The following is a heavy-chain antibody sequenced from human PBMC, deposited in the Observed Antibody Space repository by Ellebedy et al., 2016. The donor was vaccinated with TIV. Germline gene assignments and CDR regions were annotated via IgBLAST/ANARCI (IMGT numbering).Heavy chain of an antibody. CDR2: INPNSGGT. CDR1: GYTFTGYY. CDR3: AFLPGYYYYGMDV. V-gene: IGHV1-2*02. J-gene: IGHJ6*02. Sequence: ASVKVSCKASGYTFTGYYMHWVRQAPGQGLEWMGWINPNSGGTSYAQKFQGRVTMTRDTSISTAYMELSRLRSDDTAVYYCAFLPGYYYYGMDVWGQGTTVTVSS.